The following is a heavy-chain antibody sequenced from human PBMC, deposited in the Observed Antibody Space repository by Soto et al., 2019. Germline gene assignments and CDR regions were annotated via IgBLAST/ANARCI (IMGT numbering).Heavy chain of an antibody. Sequence: EVQLVESGGGLVKPGGSLRLSCAASGFTFSNVWMTWIRQAPGKGLEWVGRIKRKTDCETTDYVAHVKGRFTVSRDDSKNTLYLQMNSLKTEDTGLYYCATSEWNDAFDIWGHGTMVTVSS. CDR1: GFTFSNVW. V-gene: IGHV3-15*01. CDR3: ATSEWNDAFDI. D-gene: IGHD3-3*01. J-gene: IGHJ3*02. CDR2: IKRKTDCETT.